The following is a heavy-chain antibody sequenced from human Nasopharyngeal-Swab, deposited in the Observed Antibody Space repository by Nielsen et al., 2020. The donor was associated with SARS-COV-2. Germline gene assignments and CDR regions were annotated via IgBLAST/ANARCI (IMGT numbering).Heavy chain of an antibody. J-gene: IGHJ6*02. CDR2: IKEDGSEK. Sequence: WIRQPPGKGLEWVANIKEDGSEKNYVDSVKGRFTNSRDNAKNSLYLQMNSLRADDTAVYYCARDTYCSGGSCYGYGMAVWGQGTTVTVSS. D-gene: IGHD2-15*01. CDR3: ARDTYCSGGSCYGYGMAV. V-gene: IGHV3-7*01.